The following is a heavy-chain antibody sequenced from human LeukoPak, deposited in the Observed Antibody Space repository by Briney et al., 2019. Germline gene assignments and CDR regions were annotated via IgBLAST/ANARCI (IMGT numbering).Heavy chain of an antibody. CDR2: IIPILGTA. CDR1: GGTFSSYA. J-gene: IGHJ4*02. CDR3: ASPGTYYYDSSGYYWAFDY. Sequence: SVKVSCKASGGTFSSYAISWVRQAPGQGLEWMGRIIPILGTANYAQKFQGRVTITTDESTSTAYMELSSLRSEDTAVYYCASPGTYYYDSSGYYWAFDYWGQGTLVTVSS. V-gene: IGHV1-69*11. D-gene: IGHD3-22*01.